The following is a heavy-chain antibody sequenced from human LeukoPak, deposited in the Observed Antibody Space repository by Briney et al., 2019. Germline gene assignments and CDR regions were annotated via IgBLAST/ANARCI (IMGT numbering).Heavy chain of an antibody. Sequence: GGSLRLSCVASGFTFSSYAMRWVRQAPGKGLEWVSGISGSGGDTNYADSVKGRFTISRDNSKNTLYLQMNSLRAEDTAVYYCAKAPSAIVGAPLFWGQGTLVAVSS. V-gene: IGHV3-23*01. CDR2: ISGSGGDT. CDR1: GFTFSSYA. D-gene: IGHD1-26*01. CDR3: AKAPSAIVGAPLF. J-gene: IGHJ4*02.